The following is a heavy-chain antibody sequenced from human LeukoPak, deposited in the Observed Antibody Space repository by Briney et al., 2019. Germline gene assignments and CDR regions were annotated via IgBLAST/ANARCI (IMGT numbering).Heavy chain of an antibody. CDR1: GFTFSSYS. CDR2: ISYDGSNK. Sequence: PGGSLRLSCAASGFTFSSYSMSWVRQAPGKGLEWVAVISYDGSNKYYADSVKGRFTISRDNSKNTLYLQMNSLRAEDTAVYYCARDRYQLPDRPYYYYYYYMDVWGKGTPVTVSS. V-gene: IGHV3-30*03. J-gene: IGHJ6*03. CDR3: ARDRYQLPDRPYYYYYYYMDV. D-gene: IGHD2-2*01.